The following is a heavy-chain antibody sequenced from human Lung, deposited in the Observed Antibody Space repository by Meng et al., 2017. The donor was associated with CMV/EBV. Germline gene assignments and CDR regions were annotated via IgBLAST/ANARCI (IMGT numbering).Heavy chain of an antibody. V-gene: IGHV3-11*04. CDR3: ARCKIYDFSFYGMDV. J-gene: IGHJ6*02. CDR1: GFTFSDYY. D-gene: IGHD3-3*01. Sequence: SXXASGFTFSDYYMTWVRRAPGKGLEWISYISSSGDIILYADSVKGRFTISRDNAEKSLYLQMNSLRAEDTALYFCARCKIYDFSFYGMDVWGQGTXVTVSS. CDR2: ISSSGDII.